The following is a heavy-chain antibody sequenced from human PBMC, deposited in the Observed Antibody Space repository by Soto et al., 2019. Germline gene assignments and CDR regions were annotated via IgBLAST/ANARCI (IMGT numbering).Heavy chain of an antibody. J-gene: IGHJ6*02. D-gene: IGHD6-13*01. CDR1: GFTFTSSA. V-gene: IGHV1-18*01. CDR2: IIADNGNT. Sequence: ASVKVSCKASGFTFTSSAVQWVRHAPGQRLEWIGWIIADNGNTNYAQKLQGRVTMTTDTSTSTAYMELRSLRSDDTAVYYCARSPHGQQLGTYYYYYGMDVSGQGTTVTVSS. CDR3: ARSPHGQQLGTYYYYYGMDV.